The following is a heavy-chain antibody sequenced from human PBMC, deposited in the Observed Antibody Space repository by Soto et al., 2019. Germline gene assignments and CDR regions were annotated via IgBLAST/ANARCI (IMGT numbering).Heavy chain of an antibody. J-gene: IGHJ6*02. D-gene: IGHD5-12*01. CDR2: IIPIFGTA. Sequence: SVKVSCKASGGTFSSYAISWVRQAPGQELEWMGGIIPIFGTANYAQKFQGRVTITADESTSTAYMELSSLRSEDTAVYYCARSRDGYNYYYYYGMDVWGQGTTVTVSS. CDR3: ARSRDGYNYYYYYGMDV. CDR1: GGTFSSYA. V-gene: IGHV1-69*13.